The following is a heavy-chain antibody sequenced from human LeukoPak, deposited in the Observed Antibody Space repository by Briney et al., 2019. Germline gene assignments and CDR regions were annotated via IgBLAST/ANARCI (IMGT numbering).Heavy chain of an antibody. Sequence: GGSLRLSCAASGFTVSSNSMSWVRQAPGKGLEWVSIIYSGGSTYNADSVKGRFTISRDSSKNTLYLQMNSLRAEDTALYFCARDCRWPNDAFDLWGQGTMVTVSS. CDR3: ARDCRWPNDAFDL. D-gene: IGHD3-16*02. J-gene: IGHJ3*01. CDR1: GFTVSSNS. V-gene: IGHV3-66*01. CDR2: IYSGGST.